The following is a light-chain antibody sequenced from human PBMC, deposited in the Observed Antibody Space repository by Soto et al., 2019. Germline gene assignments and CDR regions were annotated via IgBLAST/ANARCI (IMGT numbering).Light chain of an antibody. CDR1: QTISTN. J-gene: IGKJ3*01. CDR2: GAS. Sequence: EIVMTQSPATLSVSPGERVTLSCRASQTISTNLAWYQQKPGQAPRVLIYGASTRATGIPARFSGSGSGTEFTLTISSLQSEDFAVYYCQQFHDWPMTFGPGTKVDIK. CDR3: QQFHDWPMT. V-gene: IGKV3-15*01.